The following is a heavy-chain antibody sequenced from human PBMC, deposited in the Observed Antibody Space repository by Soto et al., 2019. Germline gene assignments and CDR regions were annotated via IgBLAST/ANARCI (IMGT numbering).Heavy chain of an antibody. CDR3: ARPETMVTAWAPLDY. CDR1: GFTFSSYA. V-gene: IGHV3-30-3*01. Sequence: GGSLRLSCAASGFTFSSYAMHWVRQAPGKGLEWVAVISYDGSNKYYADSVKGRFTISRDNSKNTLYLQMDSLRAEDTAVYYCARPETMVTAWAPLDYWGQGTLVTVSS. J-gene: IGHJ4*02. D-gene: IGHD5-18*01. CDR2: ISYDGSNK.